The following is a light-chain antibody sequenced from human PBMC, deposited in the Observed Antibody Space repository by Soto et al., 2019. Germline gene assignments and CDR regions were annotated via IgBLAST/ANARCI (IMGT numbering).Light chain of an antibody. CDR2: EGT. V-gene: IGLV2-23*01. J-gene: IGLJ1*01. CDR3: CSYAGDTTPYV. CDR1: SSDVGTYNF. Sequence: QSALTQPASVSGSPGQSITLSCTGTSSDVGTYNFVSWYQQHPGKAPKLMIYEGTKRPSGVSNRFSGSKSGNTASLTISGLQAEDEADYYCCSYAGDTTPYVFGTGTKLTVL.